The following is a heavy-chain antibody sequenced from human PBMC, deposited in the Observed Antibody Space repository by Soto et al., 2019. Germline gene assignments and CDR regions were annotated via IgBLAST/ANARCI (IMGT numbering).Heavy chain of an antibody. D-gene: IGHD2-21*02. Sequence: SETLSLTCTVSGGSISSYYWSWIRQPPGKGVEWIGYIYYSGSTNYNPSLKSRVTISVDTPKNQFSLKLNSVTAADTAVYYCARDLWGYCGTDCYPLDVWGQGTTVTVSS. CDR3: ARDLWGYCGTDCYPLDV. V-gene: IGHV4-59*01. CDR2: IYYSGST. CDR1: GGSISSYY. J-gene: IGHJ6*02.